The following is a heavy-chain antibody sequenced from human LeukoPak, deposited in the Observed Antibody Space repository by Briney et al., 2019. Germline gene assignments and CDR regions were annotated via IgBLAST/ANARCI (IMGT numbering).Heavy chain of an antibody. CDR3: ARAHQSGYDNCLDP. V-gene: IGHV4-31*11. CDR2: IYYSGTT. D-gene: IGHD3-3*01. Sequence: PSETLSLTCAVSGGSISSGGHYWNWIRQHPGRGLEWIGYIYYSGTTYYNPSFKSRVTISLDTSKNQFSLKLSSGTAADTAVYYCARAHQSGYDNCLDPWGQGTLVTVSS. CDR1: GGSISSGGHY. J-gene: IGHJ5*02.